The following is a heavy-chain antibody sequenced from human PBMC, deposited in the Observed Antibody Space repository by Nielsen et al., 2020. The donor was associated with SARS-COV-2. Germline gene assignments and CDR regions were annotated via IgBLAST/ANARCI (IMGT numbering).Heavy chain of an antibody. V-gene: IGHV5-10-1*01. CDR1: GYSFTSHW. J-gene: IGHJ3*02. D-gene: IGHD3-22*01. Sequence: KVSCKGSGYSFTSHWITWVRQMPGKGLEWMGRIDPSDSYVDYSPSFQGHVAISADKSISTAYLQWSSLKASDTAMYYCARVYGYYLMRDDSHDTFDIWGQGTMLTVSS. CDR2: IDPSDSYV. CDR3: ARVYGYYLMRDDSHDTFDI.